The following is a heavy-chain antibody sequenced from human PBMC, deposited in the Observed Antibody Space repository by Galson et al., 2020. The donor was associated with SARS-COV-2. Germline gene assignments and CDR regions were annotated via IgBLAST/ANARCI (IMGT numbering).Heavy chain of an antibody. CDR2: ISYDGSNK. CDR3: AREGGNWFDP. CDR1: GFTISSYA. D-gene: IGHD2-15*01. V-gene: IGHV3-30-3*01. J-gene: IGHJ5*02. Sequence: TAGSLRLSCAASGFTISSYAMHWVRQAPGKGLEWVAVISYDGSNKYYADSVKGRFTISRDNSKNTLYLQMNSLRAEDTAVYYCAREGGNWFDPWGQGTLVTVSS.